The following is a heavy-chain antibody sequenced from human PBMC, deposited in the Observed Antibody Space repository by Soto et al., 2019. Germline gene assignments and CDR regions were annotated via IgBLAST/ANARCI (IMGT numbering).Heavy chain of an antibody. CDR2: IIPIFGTA. V-gene: IGHV1-69*13. J-gene: IGHJ6*02. D-gene: IGHD2-2*01. CDR1: GGTFSSYA. Sequence: ASVKVSCKASGGTFSSYAISWVRQAPGQGLEWMGGIIPIFGTANYAQKFQGRVTITADESTSTAYMELSSLRSEDTAVYYCARRAGSSFYLQYGLDVWGQGTTVTVSS. CDR3: ARRAGSSFYLQYGLDV.